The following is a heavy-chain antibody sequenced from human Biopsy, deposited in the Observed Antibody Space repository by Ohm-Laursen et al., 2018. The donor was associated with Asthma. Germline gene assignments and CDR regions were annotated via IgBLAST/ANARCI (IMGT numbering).Heavy chain of an antibody. CDR1: GGSISNTNW. CDR3: ARAPIPAYSDSSGFDL. V-gene: IGHV4-4*02. J-gene: IGHJ4*02. D-gene: IGHD3-22*01. Sequence: SETLSLTWAVSGGSISNTNWWSWVRQSPGKGLEWLGEIFHRGSTNDTPSLKIRVTMSVAKSKNQFYLKLRSVTAADTAVYFCARAPIPAYSDSSGFDLWGQGTLVTVSS. CDR2: IFHRGST.